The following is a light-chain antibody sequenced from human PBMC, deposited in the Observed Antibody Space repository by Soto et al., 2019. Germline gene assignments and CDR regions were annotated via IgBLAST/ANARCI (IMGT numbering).Light chain of an antibody. V-gene: IGKV3-11*01. Sequence: EIVMTQSPATLPVSPGDRATLSCRASQSVRSDLAWYQQKPGQAPRLLIYDASNRATGIPGRFSGSGSGTDFTLTISSLEPEDFAVYYCQQRSNRPPTFGQGTRLEIK. J-gene: IGKJ5*01. CDR3: QQRSNRPPT. CDR2: DAS. CDR1: QSVRSD.